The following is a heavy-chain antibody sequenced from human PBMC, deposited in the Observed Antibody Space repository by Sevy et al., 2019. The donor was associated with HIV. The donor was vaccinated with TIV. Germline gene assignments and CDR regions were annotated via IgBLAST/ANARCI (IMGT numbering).Heavy chain of an antibody. Sequence: GGSLRLSCAASGFNFSNVWMSWIRQAPGKGLEGVGHVKSKTEGGTTDYAAPVRGRFAISREDSNNTLYLEMTSLKTEDTAVYYCATGGSLFQHWGQGTLVTVSS. D-gene: IGHD3-16*01. J-gene: IGHJ1*01. V-gene: IGHV3-15*01. CDR2: VKSKTEGGTT. CDR3: ATGGSLFQH. CDR1: GFNFSNVW.